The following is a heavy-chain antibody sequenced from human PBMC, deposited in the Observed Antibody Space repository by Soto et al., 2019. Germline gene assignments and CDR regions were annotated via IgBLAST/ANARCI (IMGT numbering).Heavy chain of an antibody. Sequence: SETLSLTCTVSGGSISSYYWRWLRQPPGKGLEWIGYIYYSGSTNYNPSLKSRVTISVDTSKNQFSLKLSSVTAADTAMYYCARDDQYYYDSSGYADYWGQGTLVSVSS. D-gene: IGHD3-22*01. CDR1: GGSISSYY. CDR3: ARDDQYYYDSSGYADY. CDR2: IYYSGST. V-gene: IGHV4-59*01. J-gene: IGHJ4*02.